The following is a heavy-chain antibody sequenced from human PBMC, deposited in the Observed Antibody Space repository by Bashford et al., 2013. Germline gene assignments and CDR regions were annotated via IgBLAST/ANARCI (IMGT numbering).Heavy chain of an antibody. CDR1: GFTVSSNY. J-gene: IGHJ6*03. D-gene: IGHD4-11*01. Sequence: GGSLRLSCAASGFTVSSNYMSWVRQAPGKGLEWVSVIYSGGSTYYADSVKGRFTISRDNSKNTLYLQMNSLRAEDTAVYYCARGHDYPTRGYYYMDVWGKGTTVTVSS. CDR3: ARGHDYPTRGYYYMDV. CDR2: IYSGGST. V-gene: IGHV3-53*01.